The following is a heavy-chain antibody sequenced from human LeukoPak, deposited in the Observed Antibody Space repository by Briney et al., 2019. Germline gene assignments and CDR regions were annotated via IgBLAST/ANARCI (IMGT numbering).Heavy chain of an antibody. Sequence: ASVKVSCKASGYTFTGCYMHWVRQAPGQGLEWMGWINPNSGGTNYAQKFQGRVTMTRDTSISTAYMELSRLRSDDTAVYYCARGLWFGELYGGGWFDPWGQGTLVTVSS. D-gene: IGHD3-10*01. CDR3: ARGLWFGELYGGGWFDP. V-gene: IGHV1-2*02. J-gene: IGHJ5*02. CDR2: INPNSGGT. CDR1: GYTFTGCY.